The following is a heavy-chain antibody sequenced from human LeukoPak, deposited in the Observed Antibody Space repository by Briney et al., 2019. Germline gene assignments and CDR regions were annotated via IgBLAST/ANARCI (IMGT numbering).Heavy chain of an antibody. CDR3: ARDLYCGGDCYSGDLDY. V-gene: IGHV3-74*01. J-gene: IGHJ4*02. Sequence: GGSLRLSCAASGFTFSSYWMHWVRQAPGKGLVWVSRINSDGSSTSYADSVKGRFTISRDNAKNTLYLQMNSLRAEDTAVYYCARDLYCGGDCYSGDLDYWGQGTLVTVSS. CDR2: INSDGSST. CDR1: GFTFSSYW. D-gene: IGHD2-21*02.